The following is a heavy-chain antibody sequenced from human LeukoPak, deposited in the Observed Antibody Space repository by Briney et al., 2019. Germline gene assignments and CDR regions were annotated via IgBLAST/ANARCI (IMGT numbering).Heavy chain of an antibody. CDR1: GGSISSTSYY. CDR2: LLYNGNT. V-gene: IGHV4-39*01. Sequence: PSETLSLTCTVSGGSISSTSYYWGWIRQPPGKGLEWTGTLLYNGNTYYNPSLKSRVTISVDTSKNQFSLKLSSVTAADTAVYYCARYSYGSGSYYAYFDYWGQGTLVTVSS. CDR3: ARYSYGSGSYYAYFDY. J-gene: IGHJ4*02. D-gene: IGHD3-10*01.